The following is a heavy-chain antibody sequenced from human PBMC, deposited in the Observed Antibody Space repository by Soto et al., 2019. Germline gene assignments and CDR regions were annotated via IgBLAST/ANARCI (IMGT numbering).Heavy chain of an antibody. D-gene: IGHD3-10*01. CDR2: IWYDGSNK. V-gene: IGHV3-33*01. J-gene: IGHJ4*02. CDR3: ARDRDYYGSGSYYGDFDY. Sequence: QVQLVESGGGVVQPGRSLRPSCAASGFTFSSYGMHWVRQAPGKGLEWVAVIWYDGSNKYYADSVKGRFTISRDNSKNTLYLQMNSLRAEDTAVYHCARDRDYYGSGSYYGDFDYWGQGTLVTVSS. CDR1: GFTFSSYG.